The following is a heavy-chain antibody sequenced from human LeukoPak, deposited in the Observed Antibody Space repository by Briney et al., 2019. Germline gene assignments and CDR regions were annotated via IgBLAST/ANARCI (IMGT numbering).Heavy chain of an antibody. V-gene: IGHV4-59*01. Sequence: SETLSLTCTVSSGSTSGYYWSWIRQPPGKGLEWIAYIHYSGSSNYNPSLKSRVSISIETTKNQFSLKLTSVTAADTAVYYCARVDEHAGPYWYLDLWGRGILVTVSS. J-gene: IGHJ2*01. CDR3: ARVDEHAGPYWYLDL. CDR1: SGSTSGYY. CDR2: IHYSGSS. D-gene: IGHD6-13*01.